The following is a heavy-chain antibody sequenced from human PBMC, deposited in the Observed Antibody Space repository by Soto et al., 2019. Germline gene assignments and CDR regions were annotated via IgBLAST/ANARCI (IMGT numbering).Heavy chain of an antibody. CDR3: AKDLHVVSGGSCYDY. CDR2: ISGSGGST. Sequence: GGSLRLSCAASGFTFSSYAMSWVRQAPGKGLEWVSAISGSGGSTYYADSVKGRFTISRDNSKNTLYLQMNSLRAEDTAVYYCAKDLHVVSGGSCYDYWGQGILVTVSS. CDR1: GFTFSSYA. V-gene: IGHV3-23*01. D-gene: IGHD2-15*01. J-gene: IGHJ4*02.